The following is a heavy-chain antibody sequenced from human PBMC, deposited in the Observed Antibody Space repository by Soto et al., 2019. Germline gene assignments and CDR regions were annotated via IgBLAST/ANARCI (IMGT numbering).Heavy chain of an antibody. J-gene: IGHJ5*02. CDR3: AKASGRSSYNWFEP. CDR1: GCNFTSYA. V-gene: IGHV1-69*13. Sequence: ASVKVSCKACGCNFTSYAISWVRQGPGQGLEFMGGIVPLFGTTNYAHKFRGRVTITADESTSTVYMEVSSLRSEDTAVYYCAKASGRSSYNWFEPLGQATLVNVSS. CDR2: IVPLFGTT. D-gene: IGHD6-6*01.